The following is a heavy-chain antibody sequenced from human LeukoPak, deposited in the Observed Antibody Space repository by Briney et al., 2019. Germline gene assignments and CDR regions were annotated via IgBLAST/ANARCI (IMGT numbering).Heavy chain of an antibody. CDR2: ISPNTGGT. CDR3: ARVGFANSFDS. Sequence: ASVRVSCKASGYTFTGYYMHWVRQAPGQGLEWLGWISPNTGGTHYAQNFQDRVTMTRDTSISTAYMDLSRLRSDDTAVYYCARVGFANSFDSWGQGTLVTVSS. D-gene: IGHD2/OR15-2a*01. CDR1: GYTFTGYY. J-gene: IGHJ4*02. V-gene: IGHV1-2*02.